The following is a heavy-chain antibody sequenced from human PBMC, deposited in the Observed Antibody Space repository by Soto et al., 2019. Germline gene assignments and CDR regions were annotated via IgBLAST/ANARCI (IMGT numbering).Heavy chain of an antibody. CDR2: ISSTGSTI. J-gene: IGHJ5*02. Sequence: PVGSLRLSCAASGFTFSDYNMNWIRQAPGKGLEWVSYISSTGSTIYYADSLKGRFTISRDNSKNSLYLEMYSLRAEDTAVYYCAREFGDTGWFDPWGQGTLVTVSS. CDR3: AREFGDTGWFDP. D-gene: IGHD2-21*01. CDR1: GFTFSDYN. V-gene: IGHV3-11*01.